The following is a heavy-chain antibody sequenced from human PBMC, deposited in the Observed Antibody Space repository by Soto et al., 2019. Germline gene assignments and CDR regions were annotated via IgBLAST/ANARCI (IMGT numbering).Heavy chain of an antibody. D-gene: IGHD6-13*01. CDR3: AREVAAAGLIFDY. CDR2: IYYSGST. Sequence: SDTLSLTCTVSGGSISIYYWSWIRQPPGKGLEWIGYIYYSGSTNYNPSLKSRVTISVDTSKNQFSLKLSSVTAADTAVYYCAREVAAAGLIFDYWGQGTLVTVSS. CDR1: GGSISIYY. J-gene: IGHJ4*02. V-gene: IGHV4-59*01.